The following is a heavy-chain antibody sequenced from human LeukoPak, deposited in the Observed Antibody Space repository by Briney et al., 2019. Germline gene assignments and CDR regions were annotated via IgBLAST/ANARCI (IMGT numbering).Heavy chain of an antibody. CDR2: IRYDGSIQ. J-gene: IGHJ4*02. CDR3: AKGYGESHFDS. CDR1: GFSFRSYG. D-gene: IGHD5-18*01. Sequence: GGPLTLSCTASGFSFRSYGMHWVRQAPGKGLEWVAFIRYDGSIQYYAHSVKGRFTISRDNSNNTLYLQMNTLRGDDTAVYFCAKGYGESHFDSWGQGTLVTVSS. V-gene: IGHV3-30*02.